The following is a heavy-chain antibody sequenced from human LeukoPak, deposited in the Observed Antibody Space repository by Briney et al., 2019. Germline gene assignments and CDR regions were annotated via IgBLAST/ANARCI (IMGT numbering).Heavy chain of an antibody. CDR3: ARDLARIIPAATTFGY. Sequence: ASVKVSCKASGYTFTSNGISWVRQAPGQGLEWMGWINAYNGNTNYTQKLQGRVTMTTDTSTSTAYMELRSLRSDDTAVYYCARDLARIIPAATTFGYWGQGTLVTVSS. J-gene: IGHJ4*02. CDR2: INAYNGNT. CDR1: GYTFTSNG. V-gene: IGHV1-18*01. D-gene: IGHD2-2*01.